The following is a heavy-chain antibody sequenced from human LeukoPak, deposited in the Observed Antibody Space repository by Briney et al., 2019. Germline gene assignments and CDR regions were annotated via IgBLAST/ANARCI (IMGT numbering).Heavy chain of an antibody. CDR1: GYIFAHNG. D-gene: IGHD3-22*01. Sequence: ASVKVSCKTSGYIFAHNGISWVRQAPGQGLEWMGGIIPIFGTANYAQKFQGRVTITADESTSTAYMELSSLRSEDTAVYYCASYYDSSGYFDPWGQGTLVTVSS. CDR2: IIPIFGTA. V-gene: IGHV1-69*13. CDR3: ASYYDSSGYFDP. J-gene: IGHJ5*02.